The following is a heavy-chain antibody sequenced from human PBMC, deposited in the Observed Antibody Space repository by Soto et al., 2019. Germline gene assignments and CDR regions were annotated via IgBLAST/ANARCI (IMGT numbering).Heavy chain of an antibody. CDR3: AKGGTSYNWFDP. D-gene: IGHD2-8*01. J-gene: IGHJ5*02. CDR2: ISGSGGYT. Sequence: EVQLLESGGGLVQPGGSLRLSCAASGFTFSSYAMSWVRQAPGKGLEWVSTISGSGGYTYYADSVKGRFTISIDNSNNTLYLQMNSLRAEDTAVYYCAKGGTSYNWFDPWGQGTLVTVSS. CDR1: GFTFSSYA. V-gene: IGHV3-23*01.